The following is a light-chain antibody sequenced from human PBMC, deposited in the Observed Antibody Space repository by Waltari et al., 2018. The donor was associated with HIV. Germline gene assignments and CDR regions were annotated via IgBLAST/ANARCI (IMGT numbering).Light chain of an antibody. Sequence: QSVLTQPPSASGTPGQRVTISCSESTSKIGGNGVHWYQPPPGTAPKPLIYRNNQRASGVPDRFSGSKSGTSASLAISGLRSGDEADYYCATWADRSSGPVVFGGGTKVTVL. V-gene: IGLV1-47*01. CDR1: TSKIGGNG. CDR2: RNN. CDR3: ATWADRSSGPVV. J-gene: IGLJ2*01.